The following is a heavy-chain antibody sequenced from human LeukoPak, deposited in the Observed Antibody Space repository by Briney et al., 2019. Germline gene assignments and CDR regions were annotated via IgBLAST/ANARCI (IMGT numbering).Heavy chain of an antibody. Sequence: PGGSLRLSCASSGFTFTNAWMSRVRQAPGKGLEWVGRIKSKTDGGTTDYAAPVKGRFTISRDDSKTTLYLQMNSLKTEDTALYYCTTVRGSSYQFLQRWGQGTLVTVSS. V-gene: IGHV3-15*01. CDR2: IKSKTDGGTT. CDR3: TTVRGSSYQFLQR. J-gene: IGHJ1*01. CDR1: GFTFTNAW. D-gene: IGHD6-13*01.